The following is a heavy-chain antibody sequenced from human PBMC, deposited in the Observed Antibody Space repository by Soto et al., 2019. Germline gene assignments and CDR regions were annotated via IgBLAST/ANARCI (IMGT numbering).Heavy chain of an antibody. Sequence: ASVKVSCKASGGTFSSYAISWVRQAPGQGLEWMGGIIPIFGTANYAQKFQGRVTITADESTSTAYMELSSLRSEDTAVYYCARDQGFGELLVYYGMDVWGQGTTVTVSS. V-gene: IGHV1-69*13. D-gene: IGHD3-10*01. CDR3: ARDQGFGELLVYYGMDV. CDR1: GGTFSSYA. CDR2: IIPIFGTA. J-gene: IGHJ6*02.